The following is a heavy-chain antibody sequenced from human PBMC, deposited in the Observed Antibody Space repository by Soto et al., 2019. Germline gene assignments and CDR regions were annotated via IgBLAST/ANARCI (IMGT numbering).Heavy chain of an antibody. CDR1: GGSFSGYY. CDR2: INHSGST. V-gene: IGHV4-34*01. Sequence: QVQLQQWGAGLLKPSETLSLTCAVYGGSFSGYYWSWIRQPPGKGLEWIGEINHSGSTNYNPSLKSRVTISVETSKNQFSMKLSYVTAADTAVYYCARGFMTTVYYYYYYGMDVWGQGTKVTVSS. CDR3: ARGFMTTVYYYYYYGMDV. J-gene: IGHJ6*02. D-gene: IGHD4-17*01.